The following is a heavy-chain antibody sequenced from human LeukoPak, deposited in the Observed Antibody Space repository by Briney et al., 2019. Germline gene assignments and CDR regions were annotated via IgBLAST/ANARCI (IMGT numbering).Heavy chain of an antibody. CDR2: ISGSGGGT. J-gene: IGHJ6*02. CDR3: ARFGVPYGMDV. CDR1: GFTSNSYA. V-gene: IGHV3-23*01. D-gene: IGHD3-16*01. Sequence: GGSLRLSCAASGFTSNSYAMSWVRQAPEKGLEWVATISGSGGGTYYADSVKGRFTISRDDSKNTLYLQMNSLRAEDTAVYYCARFGVPYGMDVWGQGTTVTVSS.